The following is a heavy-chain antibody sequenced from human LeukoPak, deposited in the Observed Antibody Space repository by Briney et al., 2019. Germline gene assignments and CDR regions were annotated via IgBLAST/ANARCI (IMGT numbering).Heavy chain of an antibody. D-gene: IGHD1-26*01. J-gene: IGHJ4*02. CDR3: ARVLSNSRYYVVDY. CDR1: GFSISSYY. CDR2: INQDGSEK. Sequence: GGSLRLSCAASGFSISSYYMSWVRQAPGKGLEWVANINQDGSEKNYVESVKGRFTISRDNAKNSLDLQMNSLRGEDTAVFYCARVLSNSRYYVVDYRGQGTLVTVSS. V-gene: IGHV3-7*01.